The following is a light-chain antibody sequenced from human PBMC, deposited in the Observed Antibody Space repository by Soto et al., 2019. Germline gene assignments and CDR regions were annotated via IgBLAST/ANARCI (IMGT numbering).Light chain of an antibody. CDR3: SSYTTSNTRQIV. CDR2: DVS. Sequence: QSVLTQPASVSGSPGQSITISCTGTSSDIGGYNYVSWYQHHPGKAPKLMNYDVSNRPSGVSNLFSGSKSGNTASLTISGLQPEDEADYYCSSYTTSNTRQIVLGTGTKVTVL. V-gene: IGLV2-14*03. CDR1: SSDIGGYNY. J-gene: IGLJ1*01.